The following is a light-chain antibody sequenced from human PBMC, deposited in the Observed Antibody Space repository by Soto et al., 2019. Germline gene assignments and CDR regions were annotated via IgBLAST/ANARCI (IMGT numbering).Light chain of an antibody. CDR3: HHRYSCPPLT. CDR2: NTS. Sequence: EIVLTQSPATLSLSPGERATLSCRASQSVENYLAWFQQKRGQAPRLLIYNTSNRAAGIPDRFSGSGAGTDFTLTCSRREPEDFAVYYCHHRYSCPPLTFGEGTKVEIK. J-gene: IGKJ4*01. V-gene: IGKV3-11*01. CDR1: QSVENY.